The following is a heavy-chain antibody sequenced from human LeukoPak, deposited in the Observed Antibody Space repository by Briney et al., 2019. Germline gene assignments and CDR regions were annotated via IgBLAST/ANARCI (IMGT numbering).Heavy chain of an antibody. J-gene: IGHJ4*02. V-gene: IGHV4-34*01. CDR2: IDHSGST. CDR1: GGSISSYY. Sequence: SETLSLTCTVSGGSISSYYWSWIRQPPGKGLEWIGEIDHSGSTNYNPSLKSRVTISVDTSKNQFSLKLSSVTAADTAVYYCARGSLTRYWGQGTLVTVSS. CDR3: ARGSLTRY.